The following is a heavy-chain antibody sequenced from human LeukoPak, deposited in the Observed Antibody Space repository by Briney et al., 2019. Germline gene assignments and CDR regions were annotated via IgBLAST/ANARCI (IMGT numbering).Heavy chain of an antibody. CDR1: GFTFSTYS. CDR3: ARGAGSGYYTNFDY. J-gene: IGHJ4*02. D-gene: IGHD3-3*01. V-gene: IGHV3-20*04. CDR2: INWNGGST. Sequence: GGSLRLSCAASGFTFSTYSMSWVRQAPGKGLEWVSGINWNGGSTGYADSVKGRFTISRDNAKNSLYLQMNSLRAEDTALYYCARGAGSGYYTNFDYWGQGTLVTVSS.